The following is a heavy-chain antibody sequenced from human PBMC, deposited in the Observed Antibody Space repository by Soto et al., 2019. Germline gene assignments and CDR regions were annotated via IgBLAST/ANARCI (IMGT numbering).Heavy chain of an antibody. CDR3: ARVDHRGYFAILTDY. J-gene: IGHJ4*02. CDR2: IYDSVNT. Sequence: SETLSLTCTVSGDSLSSGGHYWSWIRQHPGKGLEWIGHIYDSVNTYYSPSLRSRVTISADMSKNQFSLNLRSVTAADTAVYYCARVDHRGYFAILTDYWGQGTLVTVSS. D-gene: IGHD3-9*01. V-gene: IGHV4-31*03. CDR1: GDSLSSGGHY.